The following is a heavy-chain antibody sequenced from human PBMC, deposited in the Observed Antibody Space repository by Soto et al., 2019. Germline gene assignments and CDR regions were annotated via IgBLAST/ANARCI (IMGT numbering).Heavy chain of an antibody. V-gene: IGHV1-69*13. D-gene: IGHD3-10*01. J-gene: IGHJ4*02. CDR2: IIPIFGTA. Sequence: SVKGSFKASGGTFSSYAISWLRQAPGQGLEWMGGIIPIFGTANYAQKFQGRVTITADESTSTAYMELSSLRSEDTAVYYCARGLPPGPSSYYFDYWGQGTLVTVSS. CDR3: ARGLPPGPSSYYFDY. CDR1: GGTFSSYA.